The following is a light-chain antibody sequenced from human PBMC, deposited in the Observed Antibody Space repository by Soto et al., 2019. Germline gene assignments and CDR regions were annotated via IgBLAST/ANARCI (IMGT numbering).Light chain of an antibody. V-gene: IGLV2-23*02. J-gene: IGLJ2*01. CDR2: EVN. CDR1: SSDVGKYTF. Sequence: QSALTQRASVSGAPGQSITISCTGTSSDVGKYTFVSWYGQHPGKAPKLIIFEVNKRPSGVSNRFSGSKSGNTASLTISGLQAEDEANYYCCLYGGSNNYVVFGGGTKLTVL. CDR3: CLYGGSNNYVV.